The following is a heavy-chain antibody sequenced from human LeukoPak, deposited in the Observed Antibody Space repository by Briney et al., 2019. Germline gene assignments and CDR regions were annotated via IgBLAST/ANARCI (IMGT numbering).Heavy chain of an antibody. CDR1: GYTFIRYG. Sequence: ASVKVSCKASGYTFIRYGITWVRQAPGQGLEWMGWMNPNSGNTGYAQKFQGRVTITRNTSISTAYMELSSLRSEDTAVYYCARGTLGWPWGYDYVWGSYRPQRTYYFDYWGQGTLVTVSS. D-gene: IGHD3-16*02. J-gene: IGHJ4*02. V-gene: IGHV1-8*03. CDR2: MNPNSGNT. CDR3: ARGTLGWPWGYDYVWGSYRPQRTYYFDY.